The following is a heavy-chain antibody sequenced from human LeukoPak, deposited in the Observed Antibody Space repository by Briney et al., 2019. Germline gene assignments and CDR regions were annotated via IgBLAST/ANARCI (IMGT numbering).Heavy chain of an antibody. J-gene: IGHJ4*02. D-gene: IGHD5-12*01. Sequence: PSETLSLTCTVSGGSISSSSYYWGWIRQPPGKGLEWIGSIYYSGSTYYSPSLKSRVTISVDTSKNQFSLKLSSVTAADTAVYYCARLVDSGYDLEFDYWGQGTLVTVSS. CDR3: ARLVDSGYDLEFDY. CDR2: IYYSGST. V-gene: IGHV4-39*01. CDR1: GGSISSSSYY.